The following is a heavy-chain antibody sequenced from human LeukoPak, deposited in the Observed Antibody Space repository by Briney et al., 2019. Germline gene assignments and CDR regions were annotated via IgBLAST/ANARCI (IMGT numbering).Heavy chain of an antibody. CDR3: AGSDIVVVPAAFRSDY. J-gene: IGHJ4*02. V-gene: IGHV4-59*07. Sequence: SDTLSLTCTVSGGSISSYYWSWIRQPPGKGLEWIGYIYYSGSTNYNPSLKSRVTISVDTSKNQFSLKLSSVTAADTAVYYCAGSDIVVVPAAFRSDYWGQGTLVTVSS. D-gene: IGHD2-2*01. CDR2: IYYSGST. CDR1: GGSISSYY.